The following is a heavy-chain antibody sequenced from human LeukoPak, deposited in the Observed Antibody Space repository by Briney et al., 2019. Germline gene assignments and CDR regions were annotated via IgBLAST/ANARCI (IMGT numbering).Heavy chain of an antibody. CDR3: ATGSVRYSASWYSQEGDY. D-gene: IGHD6-13*01. J-gene: IGHJ4*02. Sequence: PGGSLRLSCAASGFTFSSYAMSWVRQAPGKGLEWVSAISGSGGSTYYADSVKGRFTISRDNSKNTLYLQMNSLRAEDTAVYSCATGSVRYSASWYSQEGDYWGQGTLVTVSS. V-gene: IGHV3-23*01. CDR2: ISGSGGST. CDR1: GFTFSSYA.